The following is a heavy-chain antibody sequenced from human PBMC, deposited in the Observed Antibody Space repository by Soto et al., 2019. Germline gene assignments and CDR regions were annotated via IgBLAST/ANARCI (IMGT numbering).Heavy chain of an antibody. CDR1: GFTFSDYY. Sequence: PGGSLRLSCAASGFTFSDYYMSWIRQAPGKGLEWVSYISSSSSYTNYADSVKGRFTISRDNAKNSLYLQMNSLRAEDTAVYYCARGIRYDSSGPPGYWGQGTLVTVSS. D-gene: IGHD3-22*01. CDR3: ARGIRYDSSGPPGY. J-gene: IGHJ4*02. CDR2: ISSSSSYT. V-gene: IGHV3-11*06.